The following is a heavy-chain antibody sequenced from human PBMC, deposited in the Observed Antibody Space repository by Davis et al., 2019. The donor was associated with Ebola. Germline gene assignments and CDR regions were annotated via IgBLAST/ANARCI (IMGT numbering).Heavy chain of an antibody. D-gene: IGHD2-21*01. J-gene: IGHJ4*02. Sequence: PGGSLRLSCAASGFTFSSYWMHWVRHAPGKGLEWVSGISWNSGSIGYADSVKGRFTISRDNAKNSLYLQMNSLRAEDTALYYCAKVNYCGGDCSYFDYWGQGTLVTVSS. CDR3: AKVNYCGGDCSYFDY. CDR1: GFTFSSYW. CDR2: ISWNSGSI. V-gene: IGHV3-9*01.